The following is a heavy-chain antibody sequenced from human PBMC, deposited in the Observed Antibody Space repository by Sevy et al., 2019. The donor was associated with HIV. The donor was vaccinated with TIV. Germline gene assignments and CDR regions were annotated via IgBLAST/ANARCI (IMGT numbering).Heavy chain of an antibody. CDR3: ARGLAALPGYYYGMDV. J-gene: IGHJ6*02. CDR1: GFPFSSYG. D-gene: IGHD6-25*01. Sequence: GGSLRLSCAASGFPFSSYGMNWVRQAPGKGLEWVSYISDISSAIYYADSVKGRFTISRDNAKKSLYLQMNSLRAEDTAVYYCARGLAALPGYYYGMDVWGHGTTVTVSS. V-gene: IGHV3-48*01. CDR2: ISDISSAI.